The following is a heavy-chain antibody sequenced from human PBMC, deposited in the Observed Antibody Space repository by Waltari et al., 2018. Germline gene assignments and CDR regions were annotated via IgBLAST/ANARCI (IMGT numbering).Heavy chain of an antibody. J-gene: IGHJ4*02. Sequence: QVQLQESGPGLVKPSETLSLTCTVFGDSISIYYWSWIRQPPGKGLEWIGYSGNKYNPSLKSRVTMSLDTSKNQFSLKLGSVTAADTAVYYCARSYTVTTSPIAGYWGQGTLVTVSS. CDR2: YSGN. CDR3: ARSYTVTTSPIAGY. V-gene: IGHV4-59*01. CDR1: GDSISIYY. D-gene: IGHD4-17*01.